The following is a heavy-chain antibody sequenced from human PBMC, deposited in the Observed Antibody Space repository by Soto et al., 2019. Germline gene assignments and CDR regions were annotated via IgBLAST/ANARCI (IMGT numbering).Heavy chain of an antibody. CDR2: INESGGTT. V-gene: IGHV3-23*01. CDR3: VKDRATIFGVIWKYGMDV. Sequence: EEQLLESGGGLVEPGGSLRLSCVASGFKFRSYGMAWVRQAPGKGLEWVSDINESGGTTNYADSVRGRFAISRDNYRNKLDLLMNSLRPEDTAVYYCVKDRATIFGVIWKYGMDVWGQGTTVYVSS. J-gene: IGHJ6*02. D-gene: IGHD3-3*01. CDR1: GFKFRSYG.